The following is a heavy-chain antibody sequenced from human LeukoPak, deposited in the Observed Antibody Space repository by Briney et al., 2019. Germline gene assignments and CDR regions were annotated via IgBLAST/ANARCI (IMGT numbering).Heavy chain of an antibody. J-gene: IGHJ6*02. CDR1: GFTLSSYW. D-gene: IGHD6-13*01. CDR2: INSDGSST. V-gene: IGHV3-74*01. CDR3: ARATPYSSSWYYYYYGMDV. Sequence: GGSLRLSCAASGFTLSSYWMHWVRQAPGKGLVWVSRINSDGSSTSYADSVKGRFTISRDNAKNTLYLQMNSLRAEDTAVYYCARATPYSSSWYYYYYGMDVWGQGTTVTVSS.